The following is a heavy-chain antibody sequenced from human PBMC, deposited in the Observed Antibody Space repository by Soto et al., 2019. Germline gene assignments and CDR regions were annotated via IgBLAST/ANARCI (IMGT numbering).Heavy chain of an antibody. D-gene: IGHD1-1*01. CDR3: ARGKGMEENYYYYGMDT. Sequence: ASVKVSCKASGYTFSTYAIHWVRQAPGQSLEWMGWLNGGTGQTRYSQRFQDRVTITRDTSASTAYMEVSSLRPEDTAVYYCARGKGMEENYYYYGMDTWGQGTTVTVSS. CDR1: GYTFSTYA. V-gene: IGHV1-3*01. J-gene: IGHJ6*02. CDR2: LNGGTGQT.